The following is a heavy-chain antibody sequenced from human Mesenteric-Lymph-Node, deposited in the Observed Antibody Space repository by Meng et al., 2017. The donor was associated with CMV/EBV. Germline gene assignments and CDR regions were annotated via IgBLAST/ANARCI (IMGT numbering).Heavy chain of an antibody. D-gene: IGHD3-3*01. CDR1: GGSISSGGYY. Sequence: SETLSLTCTVSGGSISSGGYYWSWIRQHPGKGLEWIGYIYYSGSTYYNPSLKSRVTISVDTSKNQFSLKLSSVTAADTAVYYCARAFYDFWSGYSIFGGMDVWGQGTTVTVSS. CDR2: IYYSGST. V-gene: IGHV4-31*03. CDR3: ARAFYDFWSGYSIFGGMDV. J-gene: IGHJ6*02.